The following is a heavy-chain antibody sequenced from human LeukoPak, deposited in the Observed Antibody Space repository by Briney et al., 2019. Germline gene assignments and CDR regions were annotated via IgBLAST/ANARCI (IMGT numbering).Heavy chain of an antibody. CDR3: ANSPMFDFWCGPPPYYFDY. CDR1: GFSFSSYA. CDR2: ISGSGGST. Sequence: PGGSLRLSCAASGFSFSSYAMSWVRQAPGKGLEWVSAISGSGGSTYYADSVKGRFTISRDNSKNTLYLQMNSLRAEDTAVYYCANSPMFDFWCGPPPYYFDYWGQGTLVTVSS. V-gene: IGHV3-23*01. J-gene: IGHJ4*02. D-gene: IGHD3-3*01.